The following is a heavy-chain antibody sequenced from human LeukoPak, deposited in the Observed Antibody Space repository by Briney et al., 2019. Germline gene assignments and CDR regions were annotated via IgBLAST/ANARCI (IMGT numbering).Heavy chain of an antibody. Sequence: PGGSLRLSCAASGFTFDHYTMHWVRQAPGKGLEWVSLISWDGDNTYYADSVKGRFTISRDNSKNSLYLQMNSLRTEDTALYYCAKGMNYYDSSVYYYEGDAFDIWGQGTMVTVSS. CDR3: AKGMNYYDSSVYYYEGDAFDI. D-gene: IGHD3-22*01. J-gene: IGHJ3*02. V-gene: IGHV3-43*01. CDR1: GFTFDHYT. CDR2: ISWDGDNT.